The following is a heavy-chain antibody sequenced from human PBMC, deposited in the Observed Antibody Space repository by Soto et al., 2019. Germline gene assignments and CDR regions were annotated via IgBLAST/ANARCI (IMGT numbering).Heavy chain of an antibody. D-gene: IGHD3-10*01. CDR3: ARFGGGMHV. V-gene: IGHV4-4*02. Sequence: QVQLQESGPGLVKPSGTLSLTCAVSGVSISGINWWSWVRQPPGKGLEWIGEVYHSGTTNYNPSLKSRVPIAVAKSKNQFSLKLSSGTAADSVGYDCARFGGGMHVWGQGTTVTVSS. J-gene: IGHJ6*02. CDR1: GVSISGINW. CDR2: VYHSGTT.